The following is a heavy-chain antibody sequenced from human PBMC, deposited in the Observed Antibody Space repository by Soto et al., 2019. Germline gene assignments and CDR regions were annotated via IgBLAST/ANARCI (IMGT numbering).Heavy chain of an antibody. CDR3: ARLNGYCLRTNCHGYYGMDV. CDR1: GSPVISKSYS. J-gene: IGHJ6*02. Sequence: TSGALGLTSTVSGSPVISKSYSLSLILHSPREGLEWIATIYAGENTYYNPSLLSRVTISVDTSKNEFSLRLTSVTAADTGVYYCARLNGYCLRTNCHGYYGMDVWGQGTTVTVS. D-gene: IGHD2-2*03. CDR2: IYAGENT. V-gene: IGHV4-39*01.